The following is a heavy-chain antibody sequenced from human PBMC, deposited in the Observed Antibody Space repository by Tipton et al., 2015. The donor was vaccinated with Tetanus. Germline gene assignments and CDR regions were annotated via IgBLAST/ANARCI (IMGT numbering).Heavy chain of an antibody. Sequence: QLVQSGGGVVQPGRSLRLSCAASGFTFSNSGMHWVRQAPGKGLEWVAIISYDGNYQSYAESVKGRFTISRDNSKSTLFLQMNGLRAEYTAVYYCIYPVSWSAFGCWGQGSLVTVSS. CDR2: ISYDGNYQ. V-gene: IGHV3-30*03. D-gene: IGHD6-13*01. J-gene: IGHJ4*02. CDR3: IYPVSWSAFGC. CDR1: GFTFSNSG.